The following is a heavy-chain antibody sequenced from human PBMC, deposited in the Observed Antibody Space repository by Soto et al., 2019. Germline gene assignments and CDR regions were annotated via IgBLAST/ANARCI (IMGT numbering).Heavy chain of an antibody. CDR2: INTGNGDT. Sequence: GGPVKVSCKASGYTFTSYSMHWVRQAPGQSLEWLGWINTGNGDTRYPQKFQGRVTVTRDTSASTVYMELSSLNSEDTAVYYCARDRVGNDYWGQGTQVTVSS. V-gene: IGHV1-3*04. CDR1: GYTFTSYS. CDR3: ARDRVGNDY. J-gene: IGHJ4*02.